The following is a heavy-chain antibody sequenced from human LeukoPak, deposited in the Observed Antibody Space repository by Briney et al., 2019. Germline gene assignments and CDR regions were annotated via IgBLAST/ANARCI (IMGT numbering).Heavy chain of an antibody. CDR3: VTLGGFRSSSSGILFDY. D-gene: IGHD6-6*01. J-gene: IGHJ4*02. CDR2: ISSNGGST. V-gene: IGHV3-64D*06. CDR1: EFTFSSYA. Sequence: GSLRLSCSASEFTFSSYAMHWVRQAPGKGLEYVSAISSNGGSTYYADSVKGRFTISRDNSKNTLYLQMSSLRAEDTAVYYCVTLGGFRSSSSGILFDYWGQGTLVTVSS.